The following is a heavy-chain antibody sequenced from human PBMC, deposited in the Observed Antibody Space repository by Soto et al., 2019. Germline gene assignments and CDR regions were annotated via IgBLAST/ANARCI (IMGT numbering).Heavy chain of an antibody. D-gene: IGHD1-26*01. CDR3: AKDVEGGSLFRGAFDY. CDR1: RLTFTSYA. CDR2: ISASGGAT. J-gene: IGHJ4*02. Sequence: PGGSLRLSCVASRLTFTSYAMSWVRQAPGKGLEWVAAISASGGATIHADSVKGRLTISRDNSKNTLYLQTNSLRAEDTAVYYCAKDVEGGSLFRGAFDYWGQGTQVTVSS. V-gene: IGHV3-23*01.